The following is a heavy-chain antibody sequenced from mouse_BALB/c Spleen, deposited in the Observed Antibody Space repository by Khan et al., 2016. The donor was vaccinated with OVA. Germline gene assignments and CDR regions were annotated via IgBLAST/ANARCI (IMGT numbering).Heavy chain of an antibody. CDR1: GYSITSGYA. D-gene: IGHD1-1*01. Sequence: EVELVESGPGLVKPSQSLSLTCTVTGYSITSGYAWNWIRQFPGNKLEWMGYISYSGGTSYNPSLKSRISITRDTSKNQFFLQLNSVTTEDTATYYCARGNYYGYYFDYWRQGTPLTVSS. CDR3: ARGNYYGYYFDY. CDR2: ISYSGGT. J-gene: IGHJ2*01. V-gene: IGHV3-2*02.